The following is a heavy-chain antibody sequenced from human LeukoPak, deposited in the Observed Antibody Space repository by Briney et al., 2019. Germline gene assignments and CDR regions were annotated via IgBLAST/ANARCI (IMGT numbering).Heavy chain of an antibody. J-gene: IGHJ4*02. D-gene: IGHD3-22*01. CDR2: VYSTGST. CDR3: ARHYDPPSYYSNYFDY. Sequence: SGTLSLTCTVSGGSISGHYWSWLRQPPGKGLEWIGYVYSTGSTHYNPSLKSRVTMSLDTSKNQFSLQLLSVTAADTAMHYCARHYDPPSYYSNYFDYWGQGTLITVSS. V-gene: IGHV4-59*08. CDR1: GGSISGHY.